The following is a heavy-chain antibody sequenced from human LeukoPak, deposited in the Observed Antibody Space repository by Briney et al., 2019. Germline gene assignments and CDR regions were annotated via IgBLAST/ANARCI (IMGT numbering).Heavy chain of an antibody. CDR1: GFTLRNYA. Sequence: GGSLRPSCAASGFTLRNYAMNWVRQAPGKGLEWVSGISYIDAETYYADSVKGRFTISSDNSRNTLHLQMNSLRAEDTAVYYCAKRVRDGFNTPIDLWGQGTLVTVSS. V-gene: IGHV3-23*01. J-gene: IGHJ5*02. CDR2: ISYIDAET. CDR3: AKRVRDGFNTPIDL. D-gene: IGHD5-24*01.